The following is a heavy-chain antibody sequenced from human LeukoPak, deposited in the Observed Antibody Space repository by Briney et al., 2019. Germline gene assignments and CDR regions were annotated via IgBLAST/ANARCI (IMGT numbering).Heavy chain of an antibody. D-gene: IGHD3-9*01. CDR1: GFTFSSYS. CDR2: ISSSSSYI. J-gene: IGHJ4*02. CDR3: ARHQDILTGYYSVGYFDY. V-gene: IGHV3-21*01. Sequence: GGSLRLSCAASGFTFSSYSMNWVRQAPGKGLEWVSSISSSSSYIYYADSVKGRFTISRDNDKNSLYLQMNSLRAEDTAVYYCARHQDILTGYYSVGYFDYWGQGTLVTVSS.